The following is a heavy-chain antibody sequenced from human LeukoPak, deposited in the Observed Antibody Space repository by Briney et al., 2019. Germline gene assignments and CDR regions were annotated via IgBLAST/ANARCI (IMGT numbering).Heavy chain of an antibody. CDR1: GGTFSSYA. D-gene: IGHD6-13*01. J-gene: IGHJ4*02. Sequence: ASVKVSCKASGGTFSSYAISWVRQAPGQGLEWMGGIIPIFGTANYAQKFQGRVTITGDESTSTAYMELSSLRSEDTAVYYCAREASGSSRPFDYWGQGTLVTVSS. V-gene: IGHV1-69*13. CDR2: IIPIFGTA. CDR3: AREASGSSRPFDY.